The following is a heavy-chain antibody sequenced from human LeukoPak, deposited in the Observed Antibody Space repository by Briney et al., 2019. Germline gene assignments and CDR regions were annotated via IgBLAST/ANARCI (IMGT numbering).Heavy chain of an antibody. V-gene: IGHV3-23*01. CDR1: GFTFSSYA. CDR2: ISGSGGST. J-gene: IGHJ1*01. Sequence: GGSLRLSCAASGFTFSSYAMSWVRQAPGKGLEWVSAISGSGGSTYYADSVKGRFTISRDNSKNTLYLQMNSLRAEDTAVYYCAINVLYSSSWYGYFQHWGQGTLVTVSS. CDR3: AINVLYSSSWYGYFQH. D-gene: IGHD6-13*01.